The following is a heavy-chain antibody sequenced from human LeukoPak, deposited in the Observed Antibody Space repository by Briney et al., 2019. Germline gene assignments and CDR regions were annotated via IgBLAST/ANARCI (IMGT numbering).Heavy chain of an antibody. CDR1: GGSVSSSSYY. CDR3: ARQDLYGSPLYFDY. J-gene: IGHJ4*02. D-gene: IGHD3-10*01. V-gene: IGHV4-39*01. CDR2: IYYSGST. Sequence: SETLSLTCTVSGGSVSSSSYYWGWIRQPPGKGLEWIGSIYYSGSTYYNPSLKSRVTISVDTSKNQFSLKLSSVTAADTAVYYCARQDLYGSPLYFDYWGQGTLVTVSS.